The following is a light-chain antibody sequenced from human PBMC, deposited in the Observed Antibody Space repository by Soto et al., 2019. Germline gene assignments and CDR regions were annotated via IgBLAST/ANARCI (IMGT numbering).Light chain of an antibody. V-gene: IGKV1-33*01. Sequence: DIQMTQSPSSLSASVGDRVTITCQASQDISNYLNWYQQTPGKAPKLLIYEASELQTGVPSRFSGGGSGTNFTLTISSLQSEDFASYYCQHYDNLVLYTFGRGTKLEIK. CDR3: QHYDNLVLYT. J-gene: IGKJ2*01. CDR1: QDISNY. CDR2: EAS.